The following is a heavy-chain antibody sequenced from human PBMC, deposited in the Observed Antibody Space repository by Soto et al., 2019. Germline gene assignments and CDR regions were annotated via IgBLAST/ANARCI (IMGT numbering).Heavy chain of an antibody. CDR3: ARGGGIAAHKGFDY. V-gene: IGHV4-39*07. J-gene: IGHJ4*02. D-gene: IGHD6-13*01. CDR2: INHSGST. Sequence: SETLSLTYTVSGGSISSGGYYWSWIRQPPGKGLEWIGEINHSGSTNYNPSLKSRVTISVDTSKNQFSLKLSSVTAADTAVYYCARGGGIAAHKGFDYWGQGTLVTVSS. CDR1: GGSISSGGYY.